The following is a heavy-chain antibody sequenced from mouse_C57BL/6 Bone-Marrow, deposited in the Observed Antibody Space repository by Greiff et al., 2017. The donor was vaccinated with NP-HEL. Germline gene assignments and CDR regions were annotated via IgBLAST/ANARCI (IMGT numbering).Heavy chain of an antibody. D-gene: IGHD2-5*01. CDR3: AREYYYSSCEAMDY. Sequence: DVQLVESGGGLVKPGGSLKLSCAASGFTFSSYAMSWVRQTPEKRLEWVATIRAGGSYTYYPDNVKGRFPISRDNAKNNLDQQMSQLKSEDTAMYYCAREYYYSSCEAMDYWGQGTSVTVSA. CDR1: GFTFSSYA. J-gene: IGHJ4*01. CDR2: IRAGGSYT. V-gene: IGHV5-4*01.